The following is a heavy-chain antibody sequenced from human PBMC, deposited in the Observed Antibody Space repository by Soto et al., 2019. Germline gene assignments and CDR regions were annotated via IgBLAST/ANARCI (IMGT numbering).Heavy chain of an antibody. CDR1: GYTFTNYG. J-gene: IGHJ4*02. CDR3: ARVQSMAQFDY. V-gene: IGHV1-18*01. D-gene: IGHD3-10*01. CDR2: INAYNGNT. Sequence: QVQLVQSGAEVKKPGASVKVSCKASGYTFTNYGISWVRRATGQGLEWMGWINAYNGNTKYAQKLQGRVTMTTDTSTSTAYMELRSLRSDYSAVYYCARVQSMAQFDYWGQGTLVTVSS.